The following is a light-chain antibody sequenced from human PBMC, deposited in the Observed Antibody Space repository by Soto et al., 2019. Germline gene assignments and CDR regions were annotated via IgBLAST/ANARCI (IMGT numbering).Light chain of an antibody. CDR1: SSNIGANYD. CDR2: ANN. Sequence: QSVLTQPPSVSGAPGQTVTISCTGSSSNIGANYDVHWYQHLPGTAPKLLIYANNNRPSVVPDRFSGSKSGTSASLAITGLQAEDEADYYCQSYDSSLSGPVVFGGGT. J-gene: IGLJ2*01. V-gene: IGLV1-40*01. CDR3: QSYDSSLSGPVV.